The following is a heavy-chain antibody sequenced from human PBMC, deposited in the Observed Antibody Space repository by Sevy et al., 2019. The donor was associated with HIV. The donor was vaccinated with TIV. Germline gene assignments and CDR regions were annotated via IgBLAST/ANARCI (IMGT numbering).Heavy chain of an antibody. V-gene: IGHV4-39*01. CDR3: ARAFRAVAGSYYFDY. CDR1: GGSISISSYY. Sequence: SETLSLTCTVSGGSISISSYYWGWIRQPSGKGLEWIGSFYYSESTYYNPSLKSRVTISVVTSKNQFSLKLGSVTAADTAVYYCARAFRAVAGSYYFDYWGQGTLVTV. J-gene: IGHJ4*02. CDR2: FYYSEST. D-gene: IGHD6-19*01.